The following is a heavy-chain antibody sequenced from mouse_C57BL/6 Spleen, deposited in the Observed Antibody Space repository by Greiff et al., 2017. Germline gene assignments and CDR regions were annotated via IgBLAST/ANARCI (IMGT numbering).Heavy chain of an antibody. J-gene: IGHJ3*01. Sequence: VQLQQPGAELVKPGASVKLSCKASGYTFTSYWMHWVKQRPGQGLEWIGMIHPNSGSTNYNEKFKSKATLTVEKSSSTAYMQLSSLTSEDSAVYYCAREGYSNPFAYWGQGTLVTVSA. CDR1: GYTFTSYW. V-gene: IGHV1-64*01. CDR3: AREGYSNPFAY. CDR2: IHPNSGST. D-gene: IGHD2-5*01.